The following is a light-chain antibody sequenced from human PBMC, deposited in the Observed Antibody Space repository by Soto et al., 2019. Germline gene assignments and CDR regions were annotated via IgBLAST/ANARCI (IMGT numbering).Light chain of an antibody. CDR3: QQYNSDSYS. Sequence: DIQMTQSPSTLSASVVDRVTIACRASHSISTWLAWYQQKPGKAPNLLIYKASTLQGGVPSRFSGSGSGTEFTLTISSLQPDDCATYYCQQYNSDSYSFGQGTKLEIK. CDR2: KAS. J-gene: IGKJ2*01. CDR1: HSISTW. V-gene: IGKV1-5*03.